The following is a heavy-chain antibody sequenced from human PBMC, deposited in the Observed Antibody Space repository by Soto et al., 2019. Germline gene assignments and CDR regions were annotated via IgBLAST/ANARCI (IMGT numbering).Heavy chain of an antibody. Sequence: TLSLTCTVAGGCNSSGRHYWSWIRQHPGKGLEWIGYIYYSGSTYYNPSLKSRVTISVDTSKNQFSLKLSSVTAADTAVYYCARGLEYSNSSYIDYWGQGNLVP. V-gene: IGHV4-31*03. CDR1: GGCNSSGRHY. CDR2: IYYSGST. D-gene: IGHD6-6*01. CDR3: ARGLEYSNSSYIDY. J-gene: IGHJ4*02.